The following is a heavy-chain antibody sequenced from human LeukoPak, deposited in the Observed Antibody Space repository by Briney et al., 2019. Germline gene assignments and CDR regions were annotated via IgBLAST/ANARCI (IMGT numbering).Heavy chain of an antibody. CDR1: GFTFSSYA. D-gene: IGHD6-19*01. CDR3: ARVGGWSNYYYYGMDV. J-gene: IGHJ6*02. CDR2: ISGSGGST. Sequence: GGSLRLSCAASGFTFSSYAMSWVRQAPGKGLEWVSAISGSGGSTYYADSVKGRFTISRDNSKNTLYLQMNSLRAEDTAVYYCARVGGWSNYYYYGMDVWGQGTTVTVSS. V-gene: IGHV3-23*01.